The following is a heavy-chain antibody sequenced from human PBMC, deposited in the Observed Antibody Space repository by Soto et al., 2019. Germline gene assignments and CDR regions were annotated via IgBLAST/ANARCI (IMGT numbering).Heavy chain of an antibody. CDR2: IYWDDDK. Sequence: HITLKESGPPLVKPTQTLTLTCTFSGFSLTTSGVGVGWIRQPPGKALEWLALIYWDDDKRYSPSLKSRLTIXKXXSKNQVVLTMTNMDPVDTATYYCAHRLTGDYGFDYWGQGTLVTVSS. D-gene: IGHD4-17*01. J-gene: IGHJ4*02. V-gene: IGHV2-5*02. CDR1: GFSLTTSGVG. CDR3: AHRLTGDYGFDY.